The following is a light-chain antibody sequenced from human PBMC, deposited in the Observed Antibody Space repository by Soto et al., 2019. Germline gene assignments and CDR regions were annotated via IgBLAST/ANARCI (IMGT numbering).Light chain of an antibody. CDR1: HSVSGRY. V-gene: IGKV3-20*01. CDR3: QQYGNSPLLT. CDR2: DAS. Sequence: IVLTQSPDTLSLSPGEGATLSCRASHSVSGRYLAWYQQKPGQAPRLLIYDASSRATGIPDRFSGSGSGTDFTLTISSLEPEDSAVYYCQQYGNSPLLTFGGGTKVEIK. J-gene: IGKJ4*01.